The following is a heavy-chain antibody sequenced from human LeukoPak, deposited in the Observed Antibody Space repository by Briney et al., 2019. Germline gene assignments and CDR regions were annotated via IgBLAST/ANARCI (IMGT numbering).Heavy chain of an antibody. CDR2: INQDGSEK. J-gene: IGHJ6*02. CDR1: GFTFSSSW. V-gene: IGHV3-7*01. Sequence: GGSLRLSCAASGFTFSSSWMTWVRQAPGKGLEWVANINQDGSEKYYVDSVRGRFTISRDNARNTLYLQMHSRRPEDTAVFYCTGHYGMNVGGQGTTVTVSS. CDR3: TGHYGMNV.